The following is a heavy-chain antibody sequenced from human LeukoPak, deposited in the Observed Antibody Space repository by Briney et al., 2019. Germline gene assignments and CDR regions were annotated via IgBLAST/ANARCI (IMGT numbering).Heavy chain of an antibody. Sequence: GGSLRLSCAASGFTFSNYWMQWVRQAPGKGLVWVSRIKSDGSSTIYADSVKGRFTISRDNAKNTLYLQMNSLRAEDTAVYYCAREFTTVTHGAFDIWGQGTMVTVSS. CDR1: GFTFSNYW. V-gene: IGHV3-74*01. CDR2: IKSDGSST. J-gene: IGHJ3*02. CDR3: AREFTTVTHGAFDI. D-gene: IGHD4-17*01.